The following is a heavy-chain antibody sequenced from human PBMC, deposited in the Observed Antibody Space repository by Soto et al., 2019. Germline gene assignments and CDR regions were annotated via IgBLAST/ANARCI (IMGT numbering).Heavy chain of an antibody. CDR2: IYPGDSDT. Sequence: PGESLKISCTGSGYSFRTYWIAWVRQMPGKGLEWLGIIYPGDSDTRYSPSFQGQVTISADKSTKTAFLQWSSLKTSHTAIYYCAILPQFLVFVAVTARAYYFNYWGPGTLVTVSS. D-gene: IGHD3-10*02. CDR1: GYSFRTYW. CDR3: AILPQFLVFVAVTARAYYFNY. V-gene: IGHV5-51*01. J-gene: IGHJ4*02.